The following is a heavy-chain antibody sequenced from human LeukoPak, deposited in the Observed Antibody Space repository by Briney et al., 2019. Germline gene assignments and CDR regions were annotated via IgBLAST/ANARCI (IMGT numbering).Heavy chain of an antibody. CDR3: ARESGIAAALDL. V-gene: IGHV3-30*02. CDR1: GFTFSSYG. CDR2: IRYDGSNK. J-gene: IGHJ5*02. D-gene: IGHD6-13*01. Sequence: GGSLRLSFAASGFTFSSYGMHWVRQAPGKGLEWVAFIRYDGSNKYYADSVKGRFTISRDNSKNTLYLQMNSLRAEDTAVYYCARESGIAAALDLWGQGTLVTVSS.